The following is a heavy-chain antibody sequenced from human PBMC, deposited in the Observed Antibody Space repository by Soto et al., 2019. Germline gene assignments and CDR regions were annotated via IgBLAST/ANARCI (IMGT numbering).Heavy chain of an antibody. CDR2: ISYDGSNK. CDR1: GFTFSSYA. Sequence: ESGGGVVQPGRSLRLSCAASGFTFSSYAMHWVRQAPGKGLEWVAVISYDGSNKYYADSVKGRFTISRDNSKNTPYLQMNSLRAEDTAVYCCARDMGWLRPFDYWGQGTLVTVSS. D-gene: IGHD5-12*01. V-gene: IGHV3-30-3*01. CDR3: ARDMGWLRPFDY. J-gene: IGHJ4*02.